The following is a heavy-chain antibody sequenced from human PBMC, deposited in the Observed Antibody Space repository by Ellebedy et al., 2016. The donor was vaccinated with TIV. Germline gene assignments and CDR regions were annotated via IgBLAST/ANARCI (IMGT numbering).Heavy chain of an antibody. Sequence: PGGSLRLSCAASGFTFSSYAMSWVRQAPGKGLEWVSSISGSGGSTYYADSVKGRFTISRDNSKNTLYLQMHSLRAEDTAVYYCAKHSTLIVVGPPAILCDPPAFDIWGQGTMVTVSS. CDR1: GFTFSSYA. D-gene: IGHD2-2*02. CDR2: ISGSGGST. J-gene: IGHJ3*02. V-gene: IGHV3-23*01. CDR3: AKHSTLIVVGPPAILCDPPAFDI.